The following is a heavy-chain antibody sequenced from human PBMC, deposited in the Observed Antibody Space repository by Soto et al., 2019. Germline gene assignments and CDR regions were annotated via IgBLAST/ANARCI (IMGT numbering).Heavy chain of an antibody. CDR2: IIPIFGTA. J-gene: IGHJ6*02. CDR1: GGTFSSYA. V-gene: IGHV1-69*13. CDR3: ARSGLQAKQLDHQPHDYYYYGMDV. Sequence: GASVKVSCKXSGGTFSSYAISWVRQAPGQGLEWMGGIIPIFGTANYAQKFQGRVTITADESTSTAYMELSSLRSEDTAVYYCARSGLQAKQLDHQPHDYYYYGMDVWGQGTTVTVSS. D-gene: IGHD6-6*01.